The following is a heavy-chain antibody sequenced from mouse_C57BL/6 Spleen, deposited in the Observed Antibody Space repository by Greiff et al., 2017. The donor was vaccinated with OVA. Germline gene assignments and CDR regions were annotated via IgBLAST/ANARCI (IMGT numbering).Heavy chain of an antibody. V-gene: IGHV1-82*01. CDR3: ARTVITTVDDWYFDV. CDR2: IYPGDGDT. CDR1: GYAFSSSW. Sequence: VQLQESGPELVKPGASVKISCKASGYAFSSSWMNWVKQRPGKGLEWIGRIYPGDGDTNYNGKFKGKATLTADKSSSTAYMQLSSLTSEDSAVYFCARTVITTVDDWYFDVWGTGTTVTVSS. D-gene: IGHD1-1*01. J-gene: IGHJ1*03.